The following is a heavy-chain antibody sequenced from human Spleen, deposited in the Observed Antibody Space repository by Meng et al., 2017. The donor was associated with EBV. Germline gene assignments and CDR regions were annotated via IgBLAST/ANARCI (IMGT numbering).Heavy chain of an antibody. V-gene: IGHV4-34*01. CDR1: GGSFRGYY. D-gene: IGHD3-16*01. J-gene: IGHJ5*02. CDR3: ARFDYGSYWFDP. Sequence: AQLKRWGAGLLTPSETPALTCTGSGGSFRGYYWTSIRQSPGKGLEWIGEINRSGTFSYNPSLKSRVTISVDTSKNQFSLKLGSVTAADTAVYYCARFDYGSYWFDPWGQGTLVTVSS. CDR2: INRSGTF.